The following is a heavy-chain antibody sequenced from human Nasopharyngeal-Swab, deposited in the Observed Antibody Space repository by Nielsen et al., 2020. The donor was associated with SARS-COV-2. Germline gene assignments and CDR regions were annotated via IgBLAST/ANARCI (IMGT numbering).Heavy chain of an antibody. D-gene: IGHD3-16*02. CDR1: GFTFSSYG. CDR2: IWYDGSNK. CDR3: ARDPMITFGGVIVADYYYGMDV. V-gene: IGHV3-30*19. J-gene: IGHJ6*02. Sequence: GGSLRLSCAASGFTFSSYGMHWVRQAPGKGLEWVAVIWYDGSNKYYADSVKGRFTISRDNSKNTLYLQMNSLRAEDTAVYYCARDPMITFGGVIVADYYYGMDVWGQGTTVTVSS.